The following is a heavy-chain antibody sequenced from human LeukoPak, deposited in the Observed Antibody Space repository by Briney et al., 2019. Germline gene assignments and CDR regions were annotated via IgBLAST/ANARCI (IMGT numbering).Heavy chain of an antibody. CDR1: GGSISGYY. V-gene: IGHV4-39*07. Sequence: SETLSLTCTVSGGSISGYYWGWIRQPPGKGLEWIGSIYYSGSTYYNPSLKSRVTISVDTSKNQFSLKLSSVTAADTAVYYCGGYSYGDDAFDIWGQGTMVTVSS. CDR2: IYYSGST. D-gene: IGHD5-18*01. CDR3: GGYSYGDDAFDI. J-gene: IGHJ3*02.